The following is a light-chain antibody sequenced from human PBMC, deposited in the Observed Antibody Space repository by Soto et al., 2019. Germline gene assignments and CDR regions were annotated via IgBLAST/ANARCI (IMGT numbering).Light chain of an antibody. CDR2: AAS. J-gene: IGKJ1*01. CDR1: QGISSY. V-gene: IGKV1-39*01. CDR3: QQSYSRPRT. Sequence: IQLTQSPSSLSASVGDRVTITCRASQGISSYLAWYQQKPGKAPKLLIYAASTLQSGVPSRFSGSGSGTDFTLTISSLQPEDFATYFCQQSYSRPRTFGQGTKVDIK.